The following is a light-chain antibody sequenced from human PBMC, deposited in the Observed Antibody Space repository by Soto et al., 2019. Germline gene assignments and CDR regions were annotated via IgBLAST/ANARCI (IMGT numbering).Light chain of an antibody. Sequence: SYELTQPPSVSVAPGQTATITCGGNNIGNKNVHWFQQRPGQAPLLVVYDDRDRPSGIPERFSGSNSGNTATLTISRVEAGDEADYYCQVWDSRSDHVVFGGGTQLTAL. CDR3: QVWDSRSDHVV. CDR1: NIGNKN. J-gene: IGLJ3*02. V-gene: IGLV3-21*02. CDR2: DDR.